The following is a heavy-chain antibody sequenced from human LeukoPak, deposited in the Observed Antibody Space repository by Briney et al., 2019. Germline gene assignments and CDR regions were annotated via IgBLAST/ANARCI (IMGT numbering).Heavy chain of an antibody. CDR1: GGSISSYY. J-gene: IGHJ4*02. Sequence: SETLSLTCTVSGGSISSYYWSWLRQHPGKGLEWLGYIYNSGSTYYSPSLKSRVTISVDTSKNQFSLKLSSVTAADTAVYYCATRVISRRFLPYFDYWGQGTLVTVSS. CDR2: IYNSGST. CDR3: ATRVISRRFLPYFDY. D-gene: IGHD3-10*01. V-gene: IGHV4-59*06.